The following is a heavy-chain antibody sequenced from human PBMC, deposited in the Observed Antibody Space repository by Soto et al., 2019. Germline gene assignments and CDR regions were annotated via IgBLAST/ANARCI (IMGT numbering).Heavy chain of an antibody. CDR2: ISRTTNYI. Sequence: GSLRLSCAASGFTFTRYSMNWVRQAPGKGLEWVSSISRTTNYIYYADSMKGRFTVSRDNAKNSVYLEMNSLSAEDTALYYCARESEDLTSNFDYWGQGTLVTVSS. CDR1: GFTFTRYS. CDR3: ARESEDLTSNFDY. V-gene: IGHV3-21*01. J-gene: IGHJ4*02.